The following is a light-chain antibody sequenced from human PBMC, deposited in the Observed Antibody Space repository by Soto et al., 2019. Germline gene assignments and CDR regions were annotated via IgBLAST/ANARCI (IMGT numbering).Light chain of an antibody. J-gene: IGLJ1*01. V-gene: IGLV2-14*01. CDR2: DVT. CDR1: SSDVGGYIY. Sequence: QSVLTQPASVSGSPGQSITISCTGTSSDVGGYIYVSWYQQHPGKAPKLMIYDVTSRPSGVSYRFSGSKSGNTASLTISGLQAEDEADYYCSSYTTSSSYVFGTGTKVIVL. CDR3: SSYTTSSSYV.